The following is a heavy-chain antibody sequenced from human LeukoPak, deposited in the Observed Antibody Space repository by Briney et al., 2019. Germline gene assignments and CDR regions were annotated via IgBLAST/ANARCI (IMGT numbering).Heavy chain of an antibody. D-gene: IGHD6-13*01. J-gene: IGHJ4*02. V-gene: IGHV4-59*01. Sequence: SETLSLTCTVSGGSINTYYWSWLRQPPGKGLEWIGYIYYTGSTNYNPSLRSRVTMSVDTSKNQVSLRLSSVTAADTAVYYCARDGGNSWYTYWGQGILVTVSS. CDR3: ARDGGNSWYTY. CDR2: IYYTGST. CDR1: GGSINTYY.